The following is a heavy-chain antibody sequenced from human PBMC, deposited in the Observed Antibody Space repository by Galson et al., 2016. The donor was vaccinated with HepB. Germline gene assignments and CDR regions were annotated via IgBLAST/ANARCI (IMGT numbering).Heavy chain of an antibody. CDR1: GFSFDDYA. CDR3: AKDISPYYYDSSGFLQH. D-gene: IGHD3-22*01. CDR2: INWSSAFV. J-gene: IGHJ1*01. V-gene: IGHV3-9*01. Sequence: SLRLSCAAYGFSFDDYAMYWVRQPPGKGLEWVAGINWSSAFVGYADSVKGRFTISRDNAKKSLYLQMNSLRTEDTAFYYCAKDISPYYYDSSGFLQHWGRGTLVTVSS.